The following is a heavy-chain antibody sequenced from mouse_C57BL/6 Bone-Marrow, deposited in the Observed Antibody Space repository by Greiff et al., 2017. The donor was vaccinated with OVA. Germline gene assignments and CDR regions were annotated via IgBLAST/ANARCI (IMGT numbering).Heavy chain of an antibody. Sequence: VQLQQPGAELVKPGASVKLSCKASGYTFTSYWMQWVKQRPGQGLEWIGEIDPSDSYTNYNQKFKGKATLTVDTSSSTAYMQLSSLTSEDSAVYYCARTGTYLDYWGQGTTLTVSS. CDR3: ARTGTYLDY. D-gene: IGHD3-3*01. CDR2: IDPSDSYT. J-gene: IGHJ2*01. V-gene: IGHV1-50*01. CDR1: GYTFTSYW.